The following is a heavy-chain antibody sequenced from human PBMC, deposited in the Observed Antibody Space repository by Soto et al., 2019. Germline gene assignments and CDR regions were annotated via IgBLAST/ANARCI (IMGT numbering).Heavy chain of an antibody. D-gene: IGHD5-12*01. CDR3: ARNAAFDLPLPFDY. J-gene: IGHJ4*02. V-gene: IGHV1-18*01. Sequence: ASVKVSCKASGYTFTSYGISWVRQAPGQGLEWMGWISAYNGNTNYAQKLQGRVTMTTDTSTSTAYMELRSLRSDDTAVYYCARNAAFDLPLPFDYWGQGTLVTVSS. CDR2: ISAYNGNT. CDR1: GYTFTSYG.